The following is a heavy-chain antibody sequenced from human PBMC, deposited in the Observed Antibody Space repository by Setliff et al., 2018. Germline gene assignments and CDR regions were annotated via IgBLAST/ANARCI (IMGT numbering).Heavy chain of an antibody. J-gene: IGHJ3*02. Sequence: ETLSLTCPVSGGSISNYYWSWIRQPAGKGLEWIGRIYTSGSTNYNPSLKSRVTMSVDTSKNQFSLKLSSVTAADTAVYYCARRGISALSGAFDMWGQGTMVTVSS. D-gene: IGHD1-26*01. CDR3: ARRGISALSGAFDM. V-gene: IGHV4-4*07. CDR1: GGSISNYY. CDR2: IYTSGST.